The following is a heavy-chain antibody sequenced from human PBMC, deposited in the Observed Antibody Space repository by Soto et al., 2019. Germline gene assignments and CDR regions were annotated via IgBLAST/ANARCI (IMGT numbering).Heavy chain of an antibody. D-gene: IGHD6-13*01. CDR3: AKDSWYFDL. J-gene: IGHJ4*02. CDR2: IDTSGHST. Sequence: RGSLRLSCEASGFVFTNFWMHWVRHVPGKGLVWVARIDTSGHSTNYAESVKGRFTISRDNAKNTVSLQMNSLRVEDTGVYYCAKDSWYFDLWSQGSQVPVYS. V-gene: IGHV3-74*01. CDR1: GFVFTNFW.